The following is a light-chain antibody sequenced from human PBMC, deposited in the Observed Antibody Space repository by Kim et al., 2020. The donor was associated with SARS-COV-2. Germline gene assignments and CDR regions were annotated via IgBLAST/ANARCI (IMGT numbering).Light chain of an antibody. Sequence: SVKLTCTLSSGHSSYAIAWHQQQPETGPRYLMKLDSDGSHSKGDGIPDRFSGSSSGAERYPTISSLQSEDEADYYCQTWGTGIRVFGGGTQLTVL. CDR3: QTWGTGIRV. CDR1: SGHSSYA. V-gene: IGLV4-69*01. CDR2: LDSDGSH. J-gene: IGLJ3*02.